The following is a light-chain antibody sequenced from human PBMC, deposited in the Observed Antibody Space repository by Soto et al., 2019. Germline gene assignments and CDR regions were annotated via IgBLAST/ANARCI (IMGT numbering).Light chain of an antibody. Sequence: EIVMTQSPATLSVYPGERATLXXRASQSVSSKLAWFQQKPGQAPSXVIYGVSTRATGGPVRFSGSGSGTEFTLTIDSLQSEDFAVYYCQQYNNWPHTFGQGTKVEIK. V-gene: IGKV3-15*01. CDR3: QQYNNWPHT. CDR1: QSVSSK. J-gene: IGKJ2*01. CDR2: GVS.